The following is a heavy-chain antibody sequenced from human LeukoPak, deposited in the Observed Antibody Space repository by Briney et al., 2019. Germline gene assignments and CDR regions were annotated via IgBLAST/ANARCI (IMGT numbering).Heavy chain of an antibody. V-gene: IGHV3-9*01. J-gene: IGHJ5*02. CDR1: GFTFSGYS. D-gene: IGHD6-13*01. CDR2: ISWNSGNI. Sequence: PGGSLRLSCAASGFTFSGYSMNWVRQSPGKGLEWVSGISWNSGNIVFADSVKGRFIISRDNAKNSLYLQMNSLRAEDTAFYYCVKGVRDLLGSSWINNWFDPWGQGTLVTVSS. CDR3: VKGVRDLLGSSWINNWFDP.